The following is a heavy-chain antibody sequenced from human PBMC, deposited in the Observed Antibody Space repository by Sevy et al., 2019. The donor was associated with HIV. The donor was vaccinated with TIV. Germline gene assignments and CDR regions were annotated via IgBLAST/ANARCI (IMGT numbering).Heavy chain of an antibody. CDR3: ARGGPNPQQLDYFDY. V-gene: IGHV4-59*01. Sequence: SETLSLTCTVSGVSISTYYWAWIRQPPGKGVECIGFSGNTNYNPSLISRVTTSVDTSKNQFSLRLSSVTAADTAIYYCARGGPNPQQLDYFDYWGQGTLVTVSS. D-gene: IGHD6-13*01. CDR2: SGNT. J-gene: IGHJ4*02. CDR1: GVSISTYY.